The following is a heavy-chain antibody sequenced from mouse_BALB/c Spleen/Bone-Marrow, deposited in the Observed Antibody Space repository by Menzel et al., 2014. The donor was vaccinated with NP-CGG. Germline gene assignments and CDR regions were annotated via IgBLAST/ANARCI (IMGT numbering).Heavy chain of an antibody. J-gene: IGHJ1*01. V-gene: IGHV1-81*01. CDR1: GYTFTGYV. CDR2: IYPGSGST. CDR3: ARERSDGYWYFDV. Sequence: VQLVESGPELVKPGASVKMSCKASGYTFTGYVISWVKQRTGQGLEWIGEIYPGSGSTYYNEKFKGKATLTADKSSNTAYMQLSSLTSEDSAVYFCARERSDGYWYFDVWGAGTTVTVSS. D-gene: IGHD2-3*01.